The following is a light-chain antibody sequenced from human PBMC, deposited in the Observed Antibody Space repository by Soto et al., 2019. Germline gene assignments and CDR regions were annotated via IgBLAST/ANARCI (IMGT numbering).Light chain of an antibody. Sequence: DIQMTQSPSSLSASVGDRVTITCQASQDISNYLNWYQQKPGKAPKLLIYDAANLQSGVPSRFSGSGSGTYFTFTISSLQPEDFATYYCQQCNSVPLTFGPGTKVDIK. CDR1: QDISNY. V-gene: IGKV1-33*01. CDR2: DAA. J-gene: IGKJ3*01. CDR3: QQCNSVPLT.